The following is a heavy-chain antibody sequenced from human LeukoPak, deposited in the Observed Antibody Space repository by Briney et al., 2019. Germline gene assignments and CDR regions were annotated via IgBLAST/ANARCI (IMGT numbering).Heavy chain of an antibody. V-gene: IGHV3-15*01. J-gene: IGHJ4*02. D-gene: IGHD6-13*01. CDR1: EFTFSSAW. CDR2: IKSKTDGGTT. Sequence: GGSLRLSCAASEFTFSSAWMSWVRQAPGKGLEWVGRIKSKTDGGTTDYAAPVKGRFTISRDDSKNTLYLQLNSLKTEDTAVYYCARGATTAGNHNFDYWGQGTLVTVSS. CDR3: ARGATTAGNHNFDY.